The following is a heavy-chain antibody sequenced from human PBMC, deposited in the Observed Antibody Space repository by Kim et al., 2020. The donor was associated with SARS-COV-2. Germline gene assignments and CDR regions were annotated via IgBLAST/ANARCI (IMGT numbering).Heavy chain of an antibody. CDR3: ARHQKLTIFGVVIIQNFDY. V-gene: IGHV4-59*08. CDR1: GGSISSYY. D-gene: IGHD3-3*01. Sequence: SETLSLTCTVSGGSISSYYWSWIRQPPGKGLEWIGYIYYSGSTNYNPSLKSRVTISVDTSKNQFSLKLSSVTAADMAVYYCARHQKLTIFGVVIIQNFDYWGQGTLVTVSS. CDR2: IYYSGST. J-gene: IGHJ4*02.